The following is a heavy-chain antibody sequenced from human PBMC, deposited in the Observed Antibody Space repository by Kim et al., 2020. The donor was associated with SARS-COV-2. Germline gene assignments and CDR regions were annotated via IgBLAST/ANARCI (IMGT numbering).Heavy chain of an antibody. J-gene: IGHJ3*02. CDR3: ARDSSASPGYSSSWYFQPTDAFDI. D-gene: IGHD6-13*01. V-gene: IGHV7-4-1*02. Sequence: ASVKVSCKASGYTFTSYAMNWVRQAPGQGLEWMGWINTNTGNPTYAQGFTGRFVFSLDTSVSTAYLQISSLKAEDTAVYYCARDSSASPGYSSSWYFQPTDAFDIWGQGTMVTVSS. CDR2: INTNTGNP. CDR1: GYTFTSYA.